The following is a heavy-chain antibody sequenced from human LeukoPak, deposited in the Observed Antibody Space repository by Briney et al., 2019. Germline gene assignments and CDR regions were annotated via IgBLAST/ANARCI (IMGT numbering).Heavy chain of an antibody. J-gene: IGHJ6*02. CDR3: ARDPSGSPYYYYGMDV. CDR1: GGSMTTHH. Sequence: SETLSLTCTVSGGSMTTHHWNWIRQTPGKGLEWIGYVFDSGRTKENPSLKSRVTLSADTSKNQLSLRLSSVTAADTAVYYCARDPSGSPYYYYGMDVWGQGTTVTVSS. CDR2: VFDSGRT. V-gene: IGHV4-59*11.